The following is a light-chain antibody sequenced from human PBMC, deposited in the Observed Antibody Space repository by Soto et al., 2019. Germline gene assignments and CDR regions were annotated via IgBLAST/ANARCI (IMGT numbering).Light chain of an antibody. J-gene: IGLJ2*01. CDR2: DVS. Sequence: QSVLTQPASVSGSPGQSITISCSGTSSDIGAYNYVSWYRQHPGKAPKLMIYDVSNRPSGVSNRFSGSKSGNTASLTISGLQAEDEADYYCSSLTTSSTVVFGGGTKLTVL. V-gene: IGLV2-14*03. CDR3: SSLTTSSTVV. CDR1: SSDIGAYNY.